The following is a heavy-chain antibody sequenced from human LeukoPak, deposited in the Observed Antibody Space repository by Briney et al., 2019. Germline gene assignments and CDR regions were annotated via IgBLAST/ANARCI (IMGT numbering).Heavy chain of an antibody. CDR3: ARDPVPVGIVGATNYFDY. CDR2: IWYDGSNK. Sequence: GGSLRLSCAASGFTFSSYGMHWVRQAPGKGLEWVAVIWYDGSNKYYADSVKGRFTISRDNSKNTLYLQMNSLRAEDTAVYYCARDPVPVGIVGATNYFDYWGQGTLVTVSS. D-gene: IGHD1-26*01. J-gene: IGHJ4*02. V-gene: IGHV3-33*01. CDR1: GFTFSSYG.